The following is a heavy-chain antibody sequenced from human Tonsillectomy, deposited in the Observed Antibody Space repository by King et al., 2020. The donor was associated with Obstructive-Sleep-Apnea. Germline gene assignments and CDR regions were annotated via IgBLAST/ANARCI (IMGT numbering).Heavy chain of an antibody. D-gene: IGHD3-22*01. V-gene: IGHV3-23*04. CDR2: ISGSGGST. CDR1: GFTFSSYA. CDR3: AKEEGITMIVVVTPPGY. Sequence: DVQLVESGGGLVQPGGSLRLSCAASGFTFSSYAMSWVRQAPGKGLEWVSAISGSGGSTYYAVSVKGRLTIPRDNSKNTLYLQMNSLRAEDTAVYYCAKEEGITMIVVVTPPGYWGQGTLVTVSS. J-gene: IGHJ4*02.